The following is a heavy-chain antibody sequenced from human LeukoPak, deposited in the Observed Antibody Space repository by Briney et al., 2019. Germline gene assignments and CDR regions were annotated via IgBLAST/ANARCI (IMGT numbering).Heavy chain of an antibody. J-gene: IGHJ4*02. CDR2: ISYDGSNK. D-gene: IGHD3-22*01. CDR1: GFTFSSYG. V-gene: IGHV3-30*18. Sequence: PGGSLRLSCAASGFTFSSYGMHWVRQAPGEGLEWVAVISYDGSNKYYADSVKGRFTISRDNSKNTLYLQMNSLRAEDTAVYYCVKDRYYYDSSGSIYFDYWGQGTLVTVSS. CDR3: VKDRYYYDSSGSIYFDY.